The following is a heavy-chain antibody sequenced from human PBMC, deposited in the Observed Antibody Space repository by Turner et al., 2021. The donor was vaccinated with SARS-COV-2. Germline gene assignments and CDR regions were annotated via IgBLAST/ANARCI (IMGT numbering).Heavy chain of an antibody. CDR2: ISGSGGRT. V-gene: IGHV3-23*01. J-gene: IGHJ3*02. CDR1: GFTFSDYA. CDR3: AKTPYSSSGRGDGFDI. D-gene: IGHD6-6*01. Sequence: EVQTLEPGGGLVQPGGSLRLSCAASGFTFSDYAMSWVRQAPGKGPDWVSVISGSGGRTLYADSAKGRFTISRDNSKSALYLQMDSLRVEDTAIYYCAKTPYSSSGRGDGFDIWGQGTLVTVSS.